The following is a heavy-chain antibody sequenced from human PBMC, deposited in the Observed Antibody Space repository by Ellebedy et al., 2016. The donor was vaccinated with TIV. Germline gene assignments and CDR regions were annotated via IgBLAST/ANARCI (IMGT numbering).Heavy chain of an antibody. CDR3: AKGGGEWLRWYFDY. D-gene: IGHD5-12*01. Sequence: GESLKISXAAAGFTFSSYGMSWVRQAPGKGLEWVSIISGPGTTTYYADSVKGRFTISRENSKNTLYLQMNSLRAEDTAVYYCAKGGGEWLRWYFDYWGQGTLVTVSS. CDR1: GFTFSSYG. CDR2: ISGPGTTT. J-gene: IGHJ4*02. V-gene: IGHV3-23*01.